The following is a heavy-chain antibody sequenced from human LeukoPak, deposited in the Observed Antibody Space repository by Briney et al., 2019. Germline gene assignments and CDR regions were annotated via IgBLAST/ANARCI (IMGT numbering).Heavy chain of an antibody. CDR3: AKMPGDFWSAFYHYFDF. Sequence: GGSLRLSCAASGFSFSSYGMHWVRQAPGKGREWVALTSYDGSNKYYGDSVKGRFTISRDNSKNTLYLQMNSLRAQDTAVYYCAKMPGDFWSAFYHYFDFWGQGTLVTVSS. D-gene: IGHD3-3*01. J-gene: IGHJ4*02. CDR2: TSYDGSNK. V-gene: IGHV3-30*18. CDR1: GFSFSSYG.